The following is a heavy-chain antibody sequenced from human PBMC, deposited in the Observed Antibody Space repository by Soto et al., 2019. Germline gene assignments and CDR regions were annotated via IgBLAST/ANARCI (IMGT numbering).Heavy chain of an antibody. CDR2: IKQDGSEK. CDR3: ARDRGKRIQLWLPYDY. J-gene: IGHJ4*02. Sequence: GGSLRLSCAASGFTFSSYWMSWVRQAPGKGLEWVANIKQDGSEKYYVDSVKGRFTISRDNAKNSLYLQMNSLRAEGTAVYYCARDRGKRIQLWLPYDYWGQGTLVTVSS. V-gene: IGHV3-7*03. CDR1: GFTFSSYW. D-gene: IGHD5-18*01.